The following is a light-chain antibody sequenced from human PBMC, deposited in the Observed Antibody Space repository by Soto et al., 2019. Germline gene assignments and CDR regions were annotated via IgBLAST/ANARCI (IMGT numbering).Light chain of an antibody. CDR2: DDS. V-gene: IGLV3-21*02. CDR1: NIAAKS. CDR3: QVWDSTSDHWV. Sequence: SYELTQPPSVSVAPGQTARITCGGDNIAAKSVHWYRQKTGQAPVLVIYDDSDRPSGIPERFSGSNSGNTATLTISRVEAGDEADYYCQVWDSTSDHWVFGGGTKLTVL. J-gene: IGLJ3*02.